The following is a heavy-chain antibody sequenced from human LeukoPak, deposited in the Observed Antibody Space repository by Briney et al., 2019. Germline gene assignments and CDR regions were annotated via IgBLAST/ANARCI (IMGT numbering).Heavy chain of an antibody. CDR3: ARVTDYYDSSGYRFGRVFDY. CDR1: GYTFTGYY. D-gene: IGHD3-22*01. CDR2: INPNSGGT. V-gene: IGHV1-2*02. J-gene: IGHJ4*02. Sequence: ASVKVSCKASGYTFTGYYMHWVRQAPGQGLEWMGWINPNSGGTNYAQKFQGRVTMTRDTSISTAYMELSRLRSDDTAVYYCARVTDYYDSSGYRFGRVFDYWGQETLVTVSS.